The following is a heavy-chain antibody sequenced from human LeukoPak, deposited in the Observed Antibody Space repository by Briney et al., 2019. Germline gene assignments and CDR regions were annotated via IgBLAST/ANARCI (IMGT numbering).Heavy chain of an antibody. CDR1: GFTFSSYS. V-gene: IGHV3-21*01. Sequence: GGSLRLSCAASGFTFSSYSMNWVRQAPGKGLEWVSSISSSSSYIYYADSVKGRFTISRDNAKNSLYLQMNSLRAEDTAVYYCARNWVYYDSWSAPDDAFDIWGQGTMVTVSS. J-gene: IGHJ3*02. D-gene: IGHD3-3*01. CDR3: ARNWVYYDSWSAPDDAFDI. CDR2: ISSSSSYI.